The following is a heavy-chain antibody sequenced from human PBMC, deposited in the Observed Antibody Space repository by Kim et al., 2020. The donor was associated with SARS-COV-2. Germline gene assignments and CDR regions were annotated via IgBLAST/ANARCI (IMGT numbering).Heavy chain of an antibody. CDR2: IYHSGST. D-gene: IGHD3-10*01. CDR1: GGSISSSNW. V-gene: IGHV4-4*02. Sequence: SETLSLTCAVSGGSISSSNWWSWVRQPPGKGLEWIGEIYHSGSTNYNPSLKSRVTISVDKSKNQFSLKLSSVTAADTAVYYCARDRYTPSYGSGSYYNYFSLFYWGQGTLVTVSS. CDR3: ARDRYTPSYGSGSYYNYFSLFY. J-gene: IGHJ4*02.